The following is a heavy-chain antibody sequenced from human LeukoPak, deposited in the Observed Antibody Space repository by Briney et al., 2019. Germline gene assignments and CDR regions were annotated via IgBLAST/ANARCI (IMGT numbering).Heavy chain of an antibody. CDR2: TYYRSKWYN. J-gene: IGHJ4*02. D-gene: IGHD6-13*01. CDR3: ARDQIASAGPNDY. V-gene: IGHV6-1*01. CDR1: GDSVSSNNAA. Sequence: SQTLSLTCAISGDSVSSNNAAWNWIRQSPSRGLEWLARTYYRSKWYNDYAVSVKSRITINPDTSKNQFSLQLNSVTPEDTAVYFCARDQIASAGPNDYWGQGTLVTVSS.